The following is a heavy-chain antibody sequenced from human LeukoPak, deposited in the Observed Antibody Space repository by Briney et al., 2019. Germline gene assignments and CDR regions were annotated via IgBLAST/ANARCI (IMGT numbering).Heavy chain of an antibody. CDR3: ARGIESSTSWIDP. J-gene: IGHJ5*02. CDR1: GDSISSGSYY. Sequence: SSQTLSLTCTVSGDSISSGSYYWSWIRQPAGKGLEWIGRIYPTGSTNYNPSLKSRVTISVDTSKNQFSLKLSSVTAADTAVYYCARGIESSTSWIDPWGQGTLVTVSS. D-gene: IGHD2-2*01. CDR2: IYPTGST. V-gene: IGHV4-61*02.